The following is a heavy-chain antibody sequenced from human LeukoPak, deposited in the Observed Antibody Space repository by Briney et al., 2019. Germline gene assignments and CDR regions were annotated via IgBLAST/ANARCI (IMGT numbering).Heavy chain of an antibody. CDR3: ARQGVVPENFDY. CDR2: IKQDGSEK. Sequence: GGSLRLSCAASGFTFSRYWMSWVRQAQGKGLEWVANIKQDGSEKYYVDSVKGRFIISGDNAKNSLFLQMNTLRAEDTAVYYCARQGVVPENFDYWGQGTLVTVSS. V-gene: IGHV3-7*01. J-gene: IGHJ4*02. CDR1: GFTFSRYW. D-gene: IGHD2-2*01.